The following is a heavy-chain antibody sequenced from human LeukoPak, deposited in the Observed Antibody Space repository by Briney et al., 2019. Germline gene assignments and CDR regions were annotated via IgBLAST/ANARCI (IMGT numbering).Heavy chain of an antibody. CDR1: GITFSPHI. Sequence: GGSLRLSCAASGITFSPHITCWVRQAPGKGLEWVTTISSDGTKEYYADSVKGRFTISRDNSKNTLSLQMSSLRAEDTAMYYCATAPHGMDVWGQGTTVTVSS. CDR3: ATAPHGMDV. J-gene: IGHJ6*02. CDR2: ISSDGTKE. V-gene: IGHV3-30*03.